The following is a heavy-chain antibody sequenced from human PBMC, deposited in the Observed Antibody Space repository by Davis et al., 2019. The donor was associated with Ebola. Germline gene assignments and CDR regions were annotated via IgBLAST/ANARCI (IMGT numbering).Heavy chain of an antibody. Sequence: PGGSLRLSCAASGFTFNKYGIHWVRQAPGKGLEWVALMSHDGNKEYYSDSVKGRFTISRDNSRNTVFLQMNSLRAEDTAIYYCAKEAGISGSSYQSYFDFWGQGTLVTVSS. CDR2: MSHDGNKE. D-gene: IGHD1-26*01. CDR1: GFTFNKYG. J-gene: IGHJ4*02. CDR3: AKEAGISGSSYQSYFDF. V-gene: IGHV3-30*18.